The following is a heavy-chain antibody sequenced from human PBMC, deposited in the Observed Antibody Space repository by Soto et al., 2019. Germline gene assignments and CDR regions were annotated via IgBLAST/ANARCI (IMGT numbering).Heavy chain of an antibody. D-gene: IGHD6-13*01. Sequence: GGSLRLSCAASGFTFSTYHMHWVRQAPGKGLEWVAVIWSDGSNKYYADSVKGRFTISRDNSKSTLYLQMNSLRVEDTAVYYCARIGSWALNFDYWGQGTQVTVSS. CDR3: ARIGSWALNFDY. CDR2: IWSDGSNK. V-gene: IGHV3-33*01. J-gene: IGHJ4*02. CDR1: GFTFSTYH.